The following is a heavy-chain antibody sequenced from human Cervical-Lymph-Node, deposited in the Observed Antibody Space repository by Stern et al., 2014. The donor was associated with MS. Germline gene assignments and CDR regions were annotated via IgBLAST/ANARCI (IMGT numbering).Heavy chain of an antibody. CDR3: ARDGAYYYDSSGDLDY. V-gene: IGHV1-18*01. CDR1: GYTFTSYG. CDR2: ISTYNGNT. Sequence: QVQLVESGAEVKKPGASVKVSCKASGYTFTSYGITWVRQAPGQGLEWMGWISTYNGNTNYAQNLQGRITMTTDTSTSTAYMELRSLRSDDTAVYYCARDGAYYYDSSGDLDYCGQGTLVTVSS. J-gene: IGHJ4*02. D-gene: IGHD3-22*01.